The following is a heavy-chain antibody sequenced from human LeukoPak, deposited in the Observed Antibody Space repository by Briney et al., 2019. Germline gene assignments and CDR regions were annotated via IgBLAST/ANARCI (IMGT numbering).Heavy chain of an antibody. CDR1: GYTFTSYG. J-gene: IGHJ4*02. Sequence: ASVKVSCKASGYTFTSYGISWVRQAPGQGLEWMGWISAYNGNTNYAQKRQGRVTMTTDTSTSTAYMELRSLRSDDTAVYYCARDLFFAFNSPYCTNGVCFPSSPGQNFDYWGQGTLVTVSS. CDR3: ARDLFFAFNSPYCTNGVCFPSSPGQNFDY. CDR2: ISAYNGNT. D-gene: IGHD2-8*01. V-gene: IGHV1-18*01.